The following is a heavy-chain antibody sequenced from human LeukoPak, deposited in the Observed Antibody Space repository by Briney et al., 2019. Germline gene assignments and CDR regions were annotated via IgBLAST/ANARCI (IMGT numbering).Heavy chain of an antibody. D-gene: IGHD3-22*01. CDR1: GGSISSGDYY. CDR2: IYYSGST. V-gene: IGHV4-30-4*01. Sequence: SQTLSLTCTVSGGSISSGDYYWSWIRQPPGKGLEWIGYIYYSGSTYYNPSLKSRVTISVDKSKNQFSLKLSSVTAADTAVYYCARGSAYYDSSGHFDYWGQGTLVTVSS. J-gene: IGHJ4*02. CDR3: ARGSAYYDSSGHFDY.